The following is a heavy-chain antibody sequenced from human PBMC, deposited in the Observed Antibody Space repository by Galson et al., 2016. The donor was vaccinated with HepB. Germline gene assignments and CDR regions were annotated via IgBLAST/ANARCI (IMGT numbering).Heavy chain of an antibody. CDR3: ARSGYCGGDCYADY. J-gene: IGHJ4*02. D-gene: IGHD2-21*02. CDR1: GGSSSGYY. CDR2: INHSGST. V-gene: IGHV4-34*01. Sequence: SETLSLTCDVYGGSSSGYYWTWIRQPPGKGLEWIGEINHSGSTNYNPSLKSRVTISVDTSQNQFSLKLSSVTAADTAVYYCARSGYCGGDCYADYWGQGTLVTVSS.